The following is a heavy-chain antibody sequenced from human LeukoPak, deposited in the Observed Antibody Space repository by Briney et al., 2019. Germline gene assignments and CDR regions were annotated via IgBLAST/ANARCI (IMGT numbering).Heavy chain of an antibody. J-gene: IGHJ3*02. CDR1: GYTLTSYA. CDR3: ARRGDSGDYGDYADAFDI. V-gene: IGHV1-3*01. CDR2: INAGNGNT. Sequence: GASVKVSCKASGYTLTSYAMHWVRQAPGQRLEWMAWINAGNGNTKYSQKFQGRVTITRDTSASTAYMELSSLRSEDTAVYYCARRGDSGDYGDYADAFDIWGQGTMVTVSS. D-gene: IGHD4-17*01.